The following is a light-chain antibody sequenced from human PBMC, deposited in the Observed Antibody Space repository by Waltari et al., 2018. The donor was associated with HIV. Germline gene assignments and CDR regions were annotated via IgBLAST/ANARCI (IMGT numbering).Light chain of an antibody. J-gene: IGKJ3*01. V-gene: IGKV1-33*01. CDR1: QDISKY. Sequence: DIQMTQSPSSLSASVGDRVTITCQASQDISKYLSWHQQKPGKAPRLLISDASKLQTGVPSRFRGSGSGTDFTFTISSLQPEDIATYFCQQYDSLPFTFGPGTKVDIK. CDR3: QQYDSLPFT. CDR2: DAS.